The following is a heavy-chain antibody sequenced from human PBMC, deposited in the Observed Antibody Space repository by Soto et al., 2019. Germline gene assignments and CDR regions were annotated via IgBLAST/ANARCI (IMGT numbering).Heavy chain of an antibody. J-gene: IGHJ6*02. CDR2: IDHSGST. CDR1: GGSFSAYY. V-gene: IGHV4-34*01. CDR3: VRGLRYSGMDV. D-gene: IGHD2-15*01. Sequence: PSEILSLTCAVSGGSFSAYYWTWIRQPPGRGLEWIGEIDHSGSTNYNPSLEGRVTMSIDTAKNRFSLNVTSVTAADTAVYYCVRGLRYSGMDVWGQGTTVTVSS.